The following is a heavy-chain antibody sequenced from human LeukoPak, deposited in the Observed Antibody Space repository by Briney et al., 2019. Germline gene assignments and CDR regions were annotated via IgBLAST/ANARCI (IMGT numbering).Heavy chain of an antibody. CDR1: GGSISRYY. V-gene: IGHV4-59*01. CDR3: AKTAKYYYGSETYYFFEY. D-gene: IGHD3-10*01. CDR2: ISYTGST. J-gene: IGHJ4*02. Sequence: SETLSLTCTVSGGSISRYYWSWIRQPPGKGVEWIGYISYTGSTTYNSSLKSRVTISLDTSQNQFSLKLTSVTPADTAVYYCAKTAKYYYGSETYYFFEYWGQGTLVTVSS.